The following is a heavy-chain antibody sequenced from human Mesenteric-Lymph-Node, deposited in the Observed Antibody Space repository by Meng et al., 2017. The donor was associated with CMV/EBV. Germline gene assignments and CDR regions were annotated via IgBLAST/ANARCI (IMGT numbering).Heavy chain of an antibody. Sequence: VSGGSVSSGSYYASWIRQPPRKGLELIGYMYYSWSTNYNPSLKSRVTISVDTSNNQFSLKLSSVTAADTAVYYCARDGGYVSGWFDPWGQGTLVTVSS. CDR2: MYYSWST. J-gene: IGHJ5*02. CDR1: GGSVSSGSYY. D-gene: IGHD5-12*01. CDR3: ARDGGYVSGWFDP. V-gene: IGHV4-61*01.